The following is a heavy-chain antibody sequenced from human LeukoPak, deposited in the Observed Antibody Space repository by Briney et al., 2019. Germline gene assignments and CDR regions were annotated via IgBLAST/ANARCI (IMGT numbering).Heavy chain of an antibody. V-gene: IGHV3-7*01. CDR1: GFSLSSYW. Sequence: GGSLRLSCAASGFSLSSYWMSWVRQAPGKGLEWVANIKQDGSEKYYLDSVKGRFTIPRDNARNSLYLQMNSLRAEDAAVYYCARDDCAVPGGDYWGPGTLVTVSS. CDR3: ARDDCAVPGGDY. D-gene: IGHD6-19*01. CDR2: IKQDGSEK. J-gene: IGHJ4*02.